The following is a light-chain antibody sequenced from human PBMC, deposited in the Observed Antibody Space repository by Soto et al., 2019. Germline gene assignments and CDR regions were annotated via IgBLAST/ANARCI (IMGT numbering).Light chain of an antibody. CDR1: SSNIGSNY. Sequence: QSVLTQPPSASGTPGQRVTISCSGSSSNIGSNYVYWYQQLPGTAPKLRIDRNNQRPSGVPDRFSGSKSGTSASLAISGLRSEDEADYYCAAWDDSLSVVFGGGTKLTVL. CDR2: RNN. J-gene: IGLJ2*01. CDR3: AAWDDSLSVV. V-gene: IGLV1-47*01.